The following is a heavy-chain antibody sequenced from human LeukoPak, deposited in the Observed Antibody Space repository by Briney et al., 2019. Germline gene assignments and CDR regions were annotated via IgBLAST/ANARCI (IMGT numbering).Heavy chain of an antibody. Sequence: GGSLRLSCAAAGFTFSSYGMHWVRQAPGKGLEWVALIWYDGNNKYYADSVKGRFTISRDNSKNTLYLQLNSLRAEDTAVYYCARSLWPEDYWGQGTLVTVSS. CDR2: IWYDGNNK. CDR1: GFTFSSYG. V-gene: IGHV3-33*01. J-gene: IGHJ4*02. D-gene: IGHD3-16*02. CDR3: ARSLWPEDY.